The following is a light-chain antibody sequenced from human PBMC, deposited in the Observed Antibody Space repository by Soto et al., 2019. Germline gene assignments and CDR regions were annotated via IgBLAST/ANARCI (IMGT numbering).Light chain of an antibody. CDR2: DAS. J-gene: IGKJ5*01. V-gene: IGKV3-11*01. Sequence: EIVFTQSPATLSLSPGERGTLSCRASQSVSSDLAWYQQRPGQAPRLLIHDASNRATGIPARFSGSGSGTDFTLTISSLEPEDFAVYYCQQRSKWPITFGQGTRLEIQ. CDR3: QQRSKWPIT. CDR1: QSVSSD.